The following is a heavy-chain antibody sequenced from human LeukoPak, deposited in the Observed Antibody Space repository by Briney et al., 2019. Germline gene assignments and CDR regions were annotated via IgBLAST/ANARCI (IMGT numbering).Heavy chain of an antibody. J-gene: IGHJ4*02. CDR2: IDPNNGGT. CDR1: GYTFTGYY. CDR3: ARGRPNYYDSSAYLPY. V-gene: IGHV1-2*02. D-gene: IGHD3-22*01. Sequence: ASVKVSCKASGYTFTGYYMHWVRQAPGQGLDWMSWIDPNNGGTNYAQKFQGRVTMTRDTSISTAYMELSGLRSDDTAVYYCARGRPNYYDSSAYLPYWGQGTLVTVSS.